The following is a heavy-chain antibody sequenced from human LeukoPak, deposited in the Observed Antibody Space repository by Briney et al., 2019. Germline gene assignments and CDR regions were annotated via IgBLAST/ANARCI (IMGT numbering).Heavy chain of an antibody. J-gene: IGHJ4*02. CDR3: ARGGQWLAPGPDY. V-gene: IGHV4-31*03. CDR1: GDSISSGGYY. CDR2: MYYSGNT. D-gene: IGHD6-19*01. Sequence: SQTLSLTCTVSGDSISSGGYYWSWIRQHPGKGLEWIGYMYYSGNTYYNPSLKSRVTISADTSKNQFSLKLSSVTAADTAVYYCARGGQWLAPGPDYWGQGTLVAVSS.